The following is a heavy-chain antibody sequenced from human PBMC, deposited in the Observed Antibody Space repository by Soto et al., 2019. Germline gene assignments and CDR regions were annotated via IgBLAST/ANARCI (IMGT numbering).Heavy chain of an antibody. V-gene: IGHV3-15*07. Sequence: EVQLVESGGGLVKPGGSLGLSCAASGLTFTNVWMHWVCQAPGKGLEWVGRIKSKADGEATDYTEPVKGRFTISRDDSKNTLYLQMNSPTTEDTAVYFCIAYNDFGGGNTPLWGQGTLVTVSS. CDR3: IAYNDFGGGNTPL. D-gene: IGHD3-3*01. CDR1: GLTFTNVW. J-gene: IGHJ4*02. CDR2: IKSKADGEAT.